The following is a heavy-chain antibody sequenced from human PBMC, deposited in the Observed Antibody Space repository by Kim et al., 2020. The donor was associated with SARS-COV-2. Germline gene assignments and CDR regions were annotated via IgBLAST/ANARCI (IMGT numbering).Heavy chain of an antibody. D-gene: IGHD3-10*01. CDR3: AQNYYGSGSYHPFWYYGMDV. Sequence: ASVKVSCKASGYTFTSHGISWVRQAPGQGLEWMGWISAYNGNTNYAQKLQGRVTMTTDTSTSTAYMELRSLRSDDTAVYYCAQNYYGSGSYHPFWYYGMDVWGQGTTVTVSS. J-gene: IGHJ6*02. CDR1: GYTFTSHG. V-gene: IGHV1-18*04. CDR2: ISAYNGNT.